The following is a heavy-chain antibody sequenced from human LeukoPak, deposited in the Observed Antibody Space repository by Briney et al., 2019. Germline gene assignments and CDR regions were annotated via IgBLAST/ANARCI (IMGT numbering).Heavy chain of an antibody. D-gene: IGHD2-2*02. V-gene: IGHV1-2*02. CDR1: GYTFTGYY. Sequence: ASVKVSCKASGYTFTGYYMHWVRQAPGQGLEWMGWINPNSGDTNYTQKFQGRVTMTRDTSISTAYMELSRLRSDDTAVYYCARGPDFGQLGTIDIVVVPAAISFICDYWGQGTLVTVSS. CDR3: ARGPDFGQLGTIDIVVVPAAISFICDY. CDR2: INPNSGDT. J-gene: IGHJ4*02.